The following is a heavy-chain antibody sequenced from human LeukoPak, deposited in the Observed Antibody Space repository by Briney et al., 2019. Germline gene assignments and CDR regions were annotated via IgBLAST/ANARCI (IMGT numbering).Heavy chain of an antibody. CDR2: ISPYNGNT. Sequence: GASVKVSCKASGYTFTSYGVSWVRQAPGQGLEWMGWISPYNGNTNYAQNLQGRVTMTAETSTSTAYMELRSLRSDDTAVYHCARDNDYYYGSGSYSPQFDPWGQGTLVTVSS. J-gene: IGHJ5*02. CDR1: GYTFTSYG. D-gene: IGHD3-10*01. CDR3: ARDNDYYYGSGSYSPQFDP. V-gene: IGHV1-18*01.